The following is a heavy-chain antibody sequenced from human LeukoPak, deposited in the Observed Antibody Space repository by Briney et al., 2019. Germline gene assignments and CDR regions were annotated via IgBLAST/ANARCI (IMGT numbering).Heavy chain of an antibody. V-gene: IGHV1-8*03. Sequence: GASVKVSCKASGYTFTSYDINWVRQATGQGLEWMGWMNPNSGNTGYAQKFQGRVTITRNTSISTAYMELSSLRSEDTAVYYCAVIAAAGYDAFDIWGQGTMVTVSS. CDR1: GYTFTSYD. D-gene: IGHD6-13*01. CDR3: AVIAAAGYDAFDI. CDR2: MNPNSGNT. J-gene: IGHJ3*02.